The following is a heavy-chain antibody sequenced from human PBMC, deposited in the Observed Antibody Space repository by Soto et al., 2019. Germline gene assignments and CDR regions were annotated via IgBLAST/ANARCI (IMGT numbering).Heavy chain of an antibody. CDR3: ARGLSTGDAFDI. V-gene: IGHV3-53*01. D-gene: IGHD3-9*01. CDR1: GFTVSSNY. CDR2: IYSCGST. J-gene: IGHJ3*02. Sequence: GGSLRLSCAASGFTVSSNYMSWVRQAPGKGLEWVSAIYSCGSTYYADSVKGRFTIFRDNSKNTLYLQMNSLRAEDTAVYYCARGLSTGDAFDIWGQGTMVTVSS.